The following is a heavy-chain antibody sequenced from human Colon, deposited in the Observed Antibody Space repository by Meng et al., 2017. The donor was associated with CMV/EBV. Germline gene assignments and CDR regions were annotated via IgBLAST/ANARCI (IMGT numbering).Heavy chain of an antibody. CDR3: AKDLAAAGTLDYDYGMDV. D-gene: IGHD6-13*01. J-gene: IGHJ6*02. CDR2: MRYDGSDK. Sequence: GESLKISCAASGFTFSTYGMHWFRQAPGKGLEWVTFMRYDGSDKYYVDSVKGRFTISRDTTKNTLYLEMNSLRVEDTAVYYCAKDLAAAGTLDYDYGMDVWGQGTTVTVS. V-gene: IGHV3-30*02. CDR1: GFTFSTYG.